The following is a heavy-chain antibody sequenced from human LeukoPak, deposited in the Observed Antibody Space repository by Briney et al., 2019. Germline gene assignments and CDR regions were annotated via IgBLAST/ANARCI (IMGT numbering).Heavy chain of an antibody. Sequence: SETLSLTCTVSGGSISSGSYYWSWIRQPAGKGLEWIGRIYTSGSTNYNPSLKGRVTISVDTSKNQFSLKLSSVTAADTAVYYCASYDILTGYYVNWGQGTLVTVSS. J-gene: IGHJ4*02. CDR3: ASYDILTGYYVN. D-gene: IGHD3-9*01. CDR2: IYTSGST. V-gene: IGHV4-61*02. CDR1: GGSISSGSYY.